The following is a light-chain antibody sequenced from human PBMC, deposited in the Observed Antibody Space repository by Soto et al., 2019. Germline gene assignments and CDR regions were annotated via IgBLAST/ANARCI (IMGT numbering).Light chain of an antibody. CDR2: YTS. J-gene: IGKJ1*01. V-gene: IGKV3-11*01. CDR3: HQRQSWPRT. Sequence: EIVLTQSPATLSSSPGETATLSCRASQYVGTRLAWYQHKPGQAPRLLIYYTSNRATGIPARFSGSGSGTDFTLTISSLAHEDFAIYYCHQRQSWPRTFGQGTKVAIK. CDR1: QYVGTR.